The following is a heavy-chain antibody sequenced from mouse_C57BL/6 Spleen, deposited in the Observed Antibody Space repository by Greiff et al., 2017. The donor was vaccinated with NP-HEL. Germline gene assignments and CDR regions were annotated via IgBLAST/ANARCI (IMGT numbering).Heavy chain of an antibody. CDR3: ARGTGTAPWFAY. V-gene: IGHV1-52*01. J-gene: IGHJ3*01. D-gene: IGHD3-3*01. CDR1: GYTFTSYW. Sequence: QVQLKQPGAELVRPGSSVKLSCKASGYTFTSYWMHWVKQRPIQGLEWIGNIDPSDSETHYNQKFKDKATLTVDKSSSTAYMQLSSLTSEDSAVYYCARGTGTAPWFAYWGQGTLVTVSA. CDR2: IDPSDSET.